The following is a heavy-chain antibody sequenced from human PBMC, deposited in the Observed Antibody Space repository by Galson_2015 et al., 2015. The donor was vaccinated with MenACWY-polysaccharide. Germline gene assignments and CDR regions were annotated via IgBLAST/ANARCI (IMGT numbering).Heavy chain of an antibody. CDR1: GYTFTGCY. V-gene: IGHV1-2*02. CDR2: INPNSGGT. Sequence: SVKVSCKASGYTFTGCYMHWVRQAPGQGLEWMGWINPNSGGTNYAQKFQGRVTMTRDTSISTAYMELSRLRSDDTAVYYCARAYVATVTTDYFDYWGQGTLVTVSS. J-gene: IGHJ4*02. CDR3: ARAYVATVTTDYFDY. D-gene: IGHD4-17*01.